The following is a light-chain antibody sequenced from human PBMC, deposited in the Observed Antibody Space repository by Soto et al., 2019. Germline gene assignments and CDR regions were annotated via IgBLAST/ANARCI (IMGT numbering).Light chain of an antibody. V-gene: IGLV2-14*02. CDR2: EVS. CDR1: SNDVGSNSL. Sequence: QSALTQPASVSGSPGQSITISCTGTSNDVGSNSLVSWYQQHPGKAPKVMIFEVSKRPSGVSNRFSGSKSGNTASLTISGLQPEDEADYYCSSYTTSSTVVFGTGTKLTVL. CDR3: SSYTTSSTVV. J-gene: IGLJ1*01.